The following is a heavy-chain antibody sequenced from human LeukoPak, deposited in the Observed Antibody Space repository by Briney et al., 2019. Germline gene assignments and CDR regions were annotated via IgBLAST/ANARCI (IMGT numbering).Heavy chain of an antibody. D-gene: IGHD3-10*01. J-gene: IGHJ4*02. V-gene: IGHV3-7*03. CDR1: GFTFSDYW. CDR3: AKEGRELSITMVQGDDY. CDR2: TKPDGSEK. Sequence: GGSLRLSCAASGFTFSDYWMTWVRQAPGKGLEWVANTKPDGSEKYYVDSVKGRFTISRDNAKNSLYLQMNSLRVEDTAVYYCAKEGRELSITMVQGDDYWGQGTLVTVSS.